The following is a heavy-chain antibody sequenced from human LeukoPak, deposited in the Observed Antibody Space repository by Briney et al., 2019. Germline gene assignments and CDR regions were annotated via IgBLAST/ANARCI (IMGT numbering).Heavy chain of an antibody. Sequence: GGSLRLSCAASAFTFSSYWMSWLRQAPGKGLEWVANIKGDGSEKYYVDSVKGRFTISRDNAKNSLYLQMNSLRAEDTAVYYCARDATPDGIIFDYWGQGTLVTVSS. D-gene: IGHD3-16*01. V-gene: IGHV3-7*05. CDR1: AFTFSSYW. J-gene: IGHJ4*02. CDR3: ARDATPDGIIFDY. CDR2: IKGDGSEK.